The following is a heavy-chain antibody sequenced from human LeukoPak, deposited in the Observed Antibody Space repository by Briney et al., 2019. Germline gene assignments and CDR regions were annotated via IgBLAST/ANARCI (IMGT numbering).Heavy chain of an antibody. CDR3: AIHPDLDSPRRKYYFDY. CDR1: GGSINSGGYF. V-gene: IGHV4-31*03. D-gene: IGHD3/OR15-3a*01. CDR2: VYYSGST. J-gene: IGHJ4*02. Sequence: SQTLSLTCTVSGGSINSGGYFWSWIRQVPGKGLESIGFVYYSGSTYYNPSLQSRITISVDTSKNQFSLKLSSVTAADTAVYYCAIHPDLDSPRRKYYFDYWGQGTLVTVSS.